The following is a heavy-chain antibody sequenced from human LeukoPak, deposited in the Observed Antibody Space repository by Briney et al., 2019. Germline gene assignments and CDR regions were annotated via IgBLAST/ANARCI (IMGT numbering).Heavy chain of an antibody. Sequence: SETLSLTCTVSGGSISTSYWSWIRQPAGKGLEWIGRIYTSGITNYSPSLNSRVTTSVDTSRNHFSLKLTSVTAADTAVYYCARDCSGGSCQPDAFDIWGQGTMVTVSS. D-gene: IGHD2-15*01. V-gene: IGHV4-4*07. CDR2: IYTSGIT. CDR1: GGSISTSY. J-gene: IGHJ3*02. CDR3: ARDCSGGSCQPDAFDI.